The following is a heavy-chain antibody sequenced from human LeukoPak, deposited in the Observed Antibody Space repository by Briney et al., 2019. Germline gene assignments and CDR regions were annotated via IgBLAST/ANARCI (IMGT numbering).Heavy chain of an antibody. CDR1: GFSFHKCG. CDR2: ISGSGGST. V-gene: IGHV3-23*01. Sequence: GGSLRLSCAASGFSFHKCGMHWVRQAPGKGLEWVSAISGSGGSTYYADSVKGRFTISRDNSKNTLYLQMNSLRAEDRAVYYCAKDSNWNDGKFDPWGQGTLVTVSS. D-gene: IGHD1-20*01. J-gene: IGHJ5*02. CDR3: AKDSNWNDGKFDP.